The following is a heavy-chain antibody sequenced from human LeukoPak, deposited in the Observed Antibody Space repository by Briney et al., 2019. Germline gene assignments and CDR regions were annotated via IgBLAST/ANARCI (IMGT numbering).Heavy chain of an antibody. CDR2: ISGSGGTT. CDR3: AKAATMVRGEYGVDV. Sequence: PGGSLRLSCAASGFTFNNYAMSWVRQAPGKGLEWVSGISGSGGTTLYADSVKGRLTISRDNSKNTLYVQMNSLRAEDTAVYYCAKAATMVRGEYGVDVWGQGTTVTVSS. V-gene: IGHV3-23*01. J-gene: IGHJ6*02. D-gene: IGHD3-10*01. CDR1: GFTFNNYA.